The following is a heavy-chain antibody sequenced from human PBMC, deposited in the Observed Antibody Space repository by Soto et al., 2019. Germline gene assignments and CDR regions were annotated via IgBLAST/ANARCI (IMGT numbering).Heavy chain of an antibody. J-gene: IGHJ6*03. Sequence: QVQLQESGPGLVKPSQTLSLTCTVSGGSISSGDYYWSWIRQHPGKGLEWIGYIYYSGSTYYNPSLKSRVTISVDTSKNQFSLKLSSVTAADTAVYYCARNQGNYGDYPYYMDVWGKGTTVTVSS. CDR2: IYYSGST. D-gene: IGHD4-17*01. CDR3: ARNQGNYGDYPYYMDV. V-gene: IGHV4-31*03. CDR1: GGSISSGDYY.